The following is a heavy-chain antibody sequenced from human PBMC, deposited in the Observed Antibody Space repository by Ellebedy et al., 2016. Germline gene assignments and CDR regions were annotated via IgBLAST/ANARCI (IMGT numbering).Heavy chain of an antibody. D-gene: IGHD1-26*01. CDR1: GASIISSDHY. Sequence: SETLSLXCTVSGASIISSDHYWSWIWQPPGKGLEWIGYIYHFGHSGSTYYKPSLKSRVTMSVDTSKNQLSLKLTSVTAADTAVYYCASHLMVGATTPYGYWGQGVLVTVSS. J-gene: IGHJ4*02. CDR2: IYHFGHSGST. V-gene: IGHV4-30-4*02. CDR3: ASHLMVGATTPYGY.